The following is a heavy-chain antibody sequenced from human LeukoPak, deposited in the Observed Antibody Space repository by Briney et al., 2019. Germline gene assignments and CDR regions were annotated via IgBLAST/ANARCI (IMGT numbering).Heavy chain of an antibody. V-gene: IGHV4-59*01. D-gene: IGHD2-2*01. Sequence: PSETLSLTCTVSGGSISSYYWSWIRQPPGKGLEWIGHISNRGSTNYNPSLKRRVTISVDTANNQFSLKLSSVTAADTAVYYCARGLAEYCSSTSCSAYVFDYWGQGTLVTVSS. CDR1: GGSISSYY. CDR2: ISNRGST. CDR3: ARGLAEYCSSTSCSAYVFDY. J-gene: IGHJ4*02.